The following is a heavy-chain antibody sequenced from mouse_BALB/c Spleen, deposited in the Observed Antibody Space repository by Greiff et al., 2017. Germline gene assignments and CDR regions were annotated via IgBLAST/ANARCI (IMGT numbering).Heavy chain of an antibody. Sequence: QVQLQQPGAELVKPGASVKMSCKASGYTFTSYNMHWVKQTPGLGLEWIGAIYPGNGDTSYNQKFKGKATLTADKSSSTAYMQLSSLTSEDSAVYYCARSDYGNYVFAYWGQGTLVTVSA. CDR3: ARSDYGNYVFAY. D-gene: IGHD2-1*01. CDR1: GYTFTSYN. V-gene: IGHV1-12*01. CDR2: IYPGNGDT. J-gene: IGHJ3*01.